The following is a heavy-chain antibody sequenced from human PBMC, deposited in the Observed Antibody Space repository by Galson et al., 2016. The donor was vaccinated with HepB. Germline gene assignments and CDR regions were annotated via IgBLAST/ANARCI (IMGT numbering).Heavy chain of an antibody. V-gene: IGHV3-30*03. CDR1: GFTFSGYA. CDR2: ISYDGSNK. Sequence: SLRLSCAASGFTFSGYAMHWVRQAPGKGLEWVAVISYDGSNKYYADSVKGRFTISRDNSKNTLYLQMNSLRAEDTAVYYCASLRSGSYAFDIWGQGTMVTVSS. CDR3: ASLRSGSYAFDI. D-gene: IGHD3-22*01. J-gene: IGHJ3*02.